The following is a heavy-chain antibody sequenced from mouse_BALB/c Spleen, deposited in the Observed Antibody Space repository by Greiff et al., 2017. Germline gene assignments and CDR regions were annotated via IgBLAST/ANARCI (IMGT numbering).Heavy chain of an antibody. CDR2: IDPANGNT. Sequence: VQLKESGAELVKPGASVKLSCTASGFNIKDTYMHWVKQRPEQGLEWIGRIDPANGNTKYDPKFQGKATITADTSSNTAYLQLSSLTSEDTAVYYCARSRDGYDYFDYWGQGTTLTVSS. J-gene: IGHJ2*01. CDR3: ARSRDGYDYFDY. D-gene: IGHD2-2*01. CDR1: GFNIKDTY. V-gene: IGHV14-3*02.